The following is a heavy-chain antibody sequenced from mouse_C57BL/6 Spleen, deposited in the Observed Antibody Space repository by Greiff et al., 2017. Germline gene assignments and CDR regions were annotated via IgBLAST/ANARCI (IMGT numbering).Heavy chain of an antibody. V-gene: IGHV1-80*01. CDR2: IYPGDGDT. CDR1: GYAFSSYW. Sequence: VKLVESGAELVKPGASVKISCKASGYAFSSYWMNWVKQRPGKGLEWIGQIYPGDGDTNYNGKFKGKATLTADKSSSTAYMQLSSLTSEDSAVYFCAREGYGSSFSDYWAQGTTLTVSS. CDR3: AREGYGSSFSDY. D-gene: IGHD1-1*01. J-gene: IGHJ2*01.